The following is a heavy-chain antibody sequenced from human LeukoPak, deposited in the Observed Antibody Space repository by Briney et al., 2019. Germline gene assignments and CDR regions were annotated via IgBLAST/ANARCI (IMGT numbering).Heavy chain of an antibody. V-gene: IGHV3-48*03. CDR3: ARVPRGYYYDSSGFLDY. J-gene: IGHJ4*02. Sequence: GGSLRLSCAASGFTFSSYEMNWVRQAPGKGLEWVSDISSSGSTIDYADSVKGRFTISRDNAKNSLYLQMNSLRAEDTAVYYCARVPRGYYYDSSGFLDYWGQGTLVTVSS. D-gene: IGHD3-22*01. CDR1: GFTFSSYE. CDR2: ISSSGSTI.